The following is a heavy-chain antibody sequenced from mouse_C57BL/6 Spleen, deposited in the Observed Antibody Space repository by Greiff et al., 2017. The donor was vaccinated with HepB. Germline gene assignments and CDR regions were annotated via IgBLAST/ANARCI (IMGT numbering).Heavy chain of an antibody. D-gene: IGHD1-1*01. J-gene: IGHJ2*01. V-gene: IGHV5-4*03. CDR3: ARGDYGSRFYY. Sequence: EVNVVESGGGLVKPGGSLKLSCAASGFTFSSYAMSWVRQTPEKRLEWVATISDGGSYTYYPDNVKGRFTISRDNAKNNLYLQMSHLKSEDTAMYYCARGDYGSRFYYWGQGTTLTVSS. CDR2: ISDGGSYT. CDR1: GFTFSSYA.